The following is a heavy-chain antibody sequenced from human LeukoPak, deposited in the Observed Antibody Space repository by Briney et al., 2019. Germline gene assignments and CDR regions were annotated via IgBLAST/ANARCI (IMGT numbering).Heavy chain of an antibody. V-gene: IGHV3-30*03. D-gene: IGHD2-2*03. CDR2: ISYDGSNK. Sequence: GRSLRLSCAASGFTFSSYGMHWVRQAPGKGLEWVAVISYDGSNKYYADSVKGRFTISRDNSKNTLYLQMNSLRAEDTAVYYCARHGYCSSTSCPYDAFDIWGQGTMVTVSS. CDR3: ARHGYCSSTSCPYDAFDI. CDR1: GFTFSSYG. J-gene: IGHJ3*02.